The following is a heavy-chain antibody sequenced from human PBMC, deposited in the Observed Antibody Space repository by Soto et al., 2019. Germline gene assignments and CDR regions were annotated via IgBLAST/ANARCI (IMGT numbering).Heavy chain of an antibody. V-gene: IGHV3-23*01. CDR1: GFTSYTYA. CDR2: VSGSGGST. D-gene: IGHD4-17*01. Sequence: GGSLRLSCAATGFTSYTYAMTWVRQAPGKGLEWVSSVSGSGGSTDYADSVKGRFTISGDKSKNMMYLQMNSLRAEDTAVYYCSKNYCDRRGPFDSWGQGTLVTSPQ. CDR3: SKNYCDRRGPFDS. J-gene: IGHJ4*02.